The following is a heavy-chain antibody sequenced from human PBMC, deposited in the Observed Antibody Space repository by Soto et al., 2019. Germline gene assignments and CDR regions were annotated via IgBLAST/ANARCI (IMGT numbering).Heavy chain of an antibody. Sequence: PSETLSLTCTVSGGSISSYYWSWIRQPPGKGLEWIGYIYSSGSTNYNPSLKSRVTISVDTSKNQFSLNLSSVTAADTAVYYCARQRRDFDYWGQGSLVTVFS. CDR3: ARQRRDFDY. CDR1: GGSISSYY. V-gene: IGHV4-59*08. CDR2: IYSSGST. J-gene: IGHJ4*02.